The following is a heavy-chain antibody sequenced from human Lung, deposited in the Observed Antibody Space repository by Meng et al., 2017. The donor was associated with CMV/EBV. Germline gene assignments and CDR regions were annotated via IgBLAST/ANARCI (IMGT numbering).Heavy chain of an antibody. V-gene: IGHV3-66*02. CDR3: VKDMYWDQSYHGMDV. Sequence: GGSLRLSCAASGLTVNNNFLTWVRQAPGKGLEWVSVMYSGGSTYYTDSVKGRFTLSRDKSKNTLYLQMNRLRVEDTGVYYCVKDMYWDQSYHGMDVWGKGPXVPGAS. J-gene: IGHJ6*04. D-gene: IGHD2-8*02. CDR1: GLTVNNNF. CDR2: MYSGGST.